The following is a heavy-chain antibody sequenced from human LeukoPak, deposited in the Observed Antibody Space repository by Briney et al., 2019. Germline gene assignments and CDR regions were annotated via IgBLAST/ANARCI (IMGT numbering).Heavy chain of an antibody. Sequence: GGSLRLSCAASGFTFSSYAMHWVRQAPGKGLEWVAVISYDGSNKYYADSVKGRFTISRDNSKNTLYLQMNSLRAEDTAVHYCARAATVTTGGPFDYWGQGTLVTVSS. V-gene: IGHV3-30-3*01. CDR3: ARAATVTTGGPFDY. J-gene: IGHJ4*02. CDR1: GFTFSSYA. CDR2: ISYDGSNK. D-gene: IGHD4-17*01.